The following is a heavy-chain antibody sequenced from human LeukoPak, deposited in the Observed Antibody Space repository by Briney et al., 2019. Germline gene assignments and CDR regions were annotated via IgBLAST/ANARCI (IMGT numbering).Heavy chain of an antibody. D-gene: IGHD2-2*01. J-gene: IGHJ4*02. CDR2: IYTSGST. V-gene: IGHV4-4*07. CDR3: ARESHCSSTSCYLSVAFDY. CDR1: GGSISSYY. Sequence: SETLSLTCTVSGGSISSYYWSWIRQPAGKGLEWIGRIYTSGSTNYNPSLKSRVTMSVDTSKNQFSLKLSSVTAADTAVYYCARESHCSSTSCYLSVAFDYWGQGTLVTVSS.